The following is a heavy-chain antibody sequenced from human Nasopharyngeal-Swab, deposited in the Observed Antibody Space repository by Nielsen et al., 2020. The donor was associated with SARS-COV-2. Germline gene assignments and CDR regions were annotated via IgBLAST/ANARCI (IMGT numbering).Heavy chain of an antibody. V-gene: IGHV3-49*02. J-gene: IGHJ3*02. Sequence: IRHPPGRGLEWVGFIRSKAYGGTTEHAASVKGRYTITRDDSKSIAYLQMNSLKTEDTAVYYCTRHLGYCSGGSCYSVDAFDIWGQGTMVTVSS. D-gene: IGHD2-15*01. CDR2: IRSKAYGGTT. CDR3: TRHLGYCSGGSCYSVDAFDI.